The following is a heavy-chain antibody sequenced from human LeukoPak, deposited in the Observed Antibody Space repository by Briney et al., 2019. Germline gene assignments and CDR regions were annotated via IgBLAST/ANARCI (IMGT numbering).Heavy chain of an antibody. Sequence: GGSLRLSCAASGFTFSNAWMSWVRQAPGKGLEWVGRIKSKTDGGTTDYAAPVKGRFTISRDDSKNTLYLQMNSLKTEDTAVYYCTTVISWQQLVPFDYWGQGTLVTVSS. CDR3: TTVISWQQLVPFDY. V-gene: IGHV3-15*01. CDR1: GFTFSNAW. D-gene: IGHD6-13*01. CDR2: IKSKTDGGTT. J-gene: IGHJ4*02.